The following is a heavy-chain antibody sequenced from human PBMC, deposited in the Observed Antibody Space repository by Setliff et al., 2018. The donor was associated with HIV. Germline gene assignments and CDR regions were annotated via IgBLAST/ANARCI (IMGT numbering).Heavy chain of an antibody. CDR2: IYYSWRT. CDR3: ARHFGWLPREIDY. V-gene: IGHV4-39*01. Sequence: SETLSLTCILSGGSISTSNYYWGWIRQPPGKGLEWIGIIYYSWRTYYTPSLKSRVTISVDTSKNQFSLKLSSVTAADTAVYYCARHFGWLPREIDYWGQGTLVTVSS. D-gene: IGHD5-12*01. J-gene: IGHJ4*02. CDR1: GGSISTSNYY.